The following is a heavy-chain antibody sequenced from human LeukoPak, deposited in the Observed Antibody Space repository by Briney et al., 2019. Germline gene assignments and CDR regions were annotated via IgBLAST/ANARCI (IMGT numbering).Heavy chain of an antibody. CDR2: IKQDGSEK. CDR3: ARYVISGLWYFDI. D-gene: IGHD3-22*01. V-gene: IGHV3-7*01. J-gene: IGHJ3*02. CDR1: GFTFSSYC. Sequence: QPGGSLRLSCAGSGFTFSSYCITWVRQAPGKGLEWVASIKQDGSEKYYVDSVKGRFTISRDNAKNSLYLQMNSLRAEDTAVYYCARYVISGLWYFDIWGQGTMVTVSS.